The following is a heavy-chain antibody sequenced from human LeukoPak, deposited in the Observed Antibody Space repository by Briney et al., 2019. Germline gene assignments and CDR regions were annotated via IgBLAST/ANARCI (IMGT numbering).Heavy chain of an antibody. CDR2: IYYSGST. D-gene: IGHD2-15*01. J-gene: IGHJ4*02. V-gene: IGHV4-39*01. Sequence: PSETLSLTCTVSGGSISSSSYYWGWIRQPPGKGLEWIGSIYYSGSTYYNPSLKSRVTISVDTSKNLFSLKLSSVTAADTAVYYCAHTPCSGGSCYVYWGQGTLVTVSS. CDR3: AHTPCSGGSCYVY. CDR1: GGSISSSSYY.